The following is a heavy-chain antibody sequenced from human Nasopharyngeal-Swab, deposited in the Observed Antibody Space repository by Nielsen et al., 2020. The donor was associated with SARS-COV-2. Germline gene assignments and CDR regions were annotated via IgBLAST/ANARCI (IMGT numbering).Heavy chain of an antibody. CDR1: GFTFSDYY. CDR2: ISSSGSTI. CDR3: ARDGRGGSYGSGSQIFDY. V-gene: IGHV3-11*04. Sequence: SLKISCAASGFTFSDYYMSWIRQAPGKGLEWVSYISSSGSTIYYADSVKGRFTISRDNSKNTLYLQMTSLRAEDTAVYYCARDGRGGSYGSGSQIFDYWGQGTLVTVSS. J-gene: IGHJ4*02. D-gene: IGHD3-10*01.